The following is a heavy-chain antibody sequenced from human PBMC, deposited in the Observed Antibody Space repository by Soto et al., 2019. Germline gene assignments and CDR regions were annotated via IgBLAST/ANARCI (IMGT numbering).Heavy chain of an antibody. D-gene: IGHD2-15*01. J-gene: IGHJ4*02. CDR3: AKRDVVAVNYYDFDY. CDR1: GFTFSYYG. Sequence: EVQLLESGGGLVQPGGSLRLSCTASGFTFSYYGMNWVRQAPGKGLEWVSGISGSGVGTYYIDSVKGRFTVSRDNSRNTVYLQMSSLRAEDTAIYYCAKRDVVAVNYYDFDYWGQGTLVTVSS. CDR2: ISGSGVGT. V-gene: IGHV3-23*01.